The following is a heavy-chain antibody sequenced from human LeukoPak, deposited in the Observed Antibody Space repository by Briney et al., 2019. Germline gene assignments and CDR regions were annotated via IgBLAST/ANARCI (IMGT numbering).Heavy chain of an antibody. CDR3: AREAYDSSGYYSPTYYFDY. D-gene: IGHD3-22*01. CDR2: INPNSGGT. Sequence: ASVKVSCKASGYTFTGYYMHWVRQAPGQGLEWMGWINPNSGGTNYAQKFQGRVTMTRDTSISTAYMELRSLRSDDTAVYYCAREAYDSSGYYSPTYYFDYWGQGTLVTVSS. V-gene: IGHV1-2*02. CDR1: GYTFTGYY. J-gene: IGHJ4*02.